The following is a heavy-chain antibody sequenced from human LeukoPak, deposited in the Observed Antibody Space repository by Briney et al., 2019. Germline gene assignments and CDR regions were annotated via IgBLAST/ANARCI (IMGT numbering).Heavy chain of an antibody. Sequence: PGGSLRLSCAASGFTFNTFWMTWVRQAPGKGLEWVSNINHNGSEKYYMDSVKGRFTISRDNAKNSLYLEMKSLRVDDTAVYYCARDGGDLWPLDAWGRGTLVTVSS. J-gene: IGHJ4*02. V-gene: IGHV3-7*03. D-gene: IGHD3-16*01. CDR2: INHNGSEK. CDR3: ARDGGDLWPLDA. CDR1: GFTFNTFW.